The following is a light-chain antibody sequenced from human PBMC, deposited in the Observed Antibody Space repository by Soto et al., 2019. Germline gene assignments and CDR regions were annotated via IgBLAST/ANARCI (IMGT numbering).Light chain of an antibody. J-gene: IGLJ2*01. Sequence: QSALTQPASVSGSPGQSITISCTGTSSDVGGYNYVSWYQQHPGKAPRLMIYDVSNRPSGVSNRSSGSKSGNTASLTISGLQAEDEADYYCSSYTGGSTLVFGGGTQLTVL. CDR3: SSYTGGSTLV. CDR2: DVS. V-gene: IGLV2-14*01. CDR1: SSDVGGYNY.